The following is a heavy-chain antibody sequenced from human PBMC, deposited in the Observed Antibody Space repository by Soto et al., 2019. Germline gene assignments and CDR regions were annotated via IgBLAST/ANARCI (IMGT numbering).Heavy chain of an antibody. CDR1: GFTFSNYA. CDR2: ISGSGGST. Sequence: GGSLRLSCAVSGFTFSNYAMSWVRQAPGKGPEWVSGISGSGGSTNYADSVKGRFTISRDNSENTLYLQMNSLRAEDTAVYYCAKGRSACFFGYWGQGTLVTVSS. V-gene: IGHV3-23*01. CDR3: AKGRSACFFGY. D-gene: IGHD6-25*01. J-gene: IGHJ4*02.